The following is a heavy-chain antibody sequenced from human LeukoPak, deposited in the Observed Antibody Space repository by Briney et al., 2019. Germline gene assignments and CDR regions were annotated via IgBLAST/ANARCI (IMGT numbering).Heavy chain of an antibody. J-gene: IGHJ4*02. CDR1: GGSVSSGIHY. D-gene: IGHD6-19*01. CDR3: ARGYSSGWFDY. Sequence: SETLSHTCTVSGGSVSSGIHYWNWIRQPPGKGLEWIGYIYYSGSTNYNPSLKSRVTVSIDTSKNHFSLKLTSVTAADTAVYYCARGYSSGWFDYWGQGTLVTVSS. V-gene: IGHV4-61*03. CDR2: IYYSGST.